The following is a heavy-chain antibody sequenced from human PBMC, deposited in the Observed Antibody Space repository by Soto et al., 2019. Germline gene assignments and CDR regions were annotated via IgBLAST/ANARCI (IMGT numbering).Heavy chain of an antibody. V-gene: IGHV3-23*01. D-gene: IGHD2-2*01. CDR1: GFTFSSYA. Sequence: GGSLRLSCAASGFTFSSYAMSWVRQAPGKGLEWVSAISGSGGSTYYADSVKGRFTISRDNSKNTLYLQMNSLRAEDTAVYYCAKDQSPGYWRSTSCFPPYYFDYWGQGTLVTVSS. CDR2: ISGSGGST. CDR3: AKDQSPGYWRSTSCFPPYYFDY. J-gene: IGHJ4*02.